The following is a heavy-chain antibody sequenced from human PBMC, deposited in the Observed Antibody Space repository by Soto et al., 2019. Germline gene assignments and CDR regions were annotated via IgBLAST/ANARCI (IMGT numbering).Heavy chain of an antibody. V-gene: IGHV3-23*01. Sequence: EVQLLESGGGLIQPGGSLRLSCAASGFTFRSHAMSWVRQAPGKGLEWVSGISDSGADTYYADSVKGRLTVSRDNSKNTLFLQMNSLRVEDTAVYYCEKKDVAGTASWFDLWGQGALVTVSS. CDR3: EKKDVAGTASWFDL. J-gene: IGHJ5*02. CDR2: ISDSGADT. D-gene: IGHD1-1*01. CDR1: GFTFRSHA.